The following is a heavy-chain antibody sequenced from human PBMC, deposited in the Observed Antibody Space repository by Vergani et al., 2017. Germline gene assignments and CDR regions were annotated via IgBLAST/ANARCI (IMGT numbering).Heavy chain of an antibody. CDR3: ATSDDDYRDTLDALDI. V-gene: IGHV1-45*02. D-gene: IGHD4-17*01. Sequence: QMQLVQSGAEVKKTGSSVKVSCKASGYTFTYRYLHWVRQAPGQALEWMGWITPFNGNTNYTQKFQDRVTITRDRSMSTAYMKVSSLRSEDTAMYYCATSDDDYRDTLDALDIWGQGTMVTVSS. J-gene: IGHJ3*02. CDR2: ITPFNGNT. CDR1: GYTFTYRY.